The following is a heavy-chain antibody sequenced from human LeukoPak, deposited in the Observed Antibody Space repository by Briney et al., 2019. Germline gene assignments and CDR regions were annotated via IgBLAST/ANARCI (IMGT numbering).Heavy chain of an antibody. J-gene: IGHJ6*03. V-gene: IGHV4-34*01. CDR1: GGSFSGYY. Sequence: SETLSLTCAVYGGSFSGYYWSWIRQPPGKGLEWIGEINHSGSTNYNPSLKSRVTISVDTSKNQFSLKLSSVTAADTAVYYCARVATVTTRTGYYYYYYMDVWGKGTTVTISS. D-gene: IGHD4-17*01. CDR3: ARVATVTTRTGYYYYYYMDV. CDR2: INHSGST.